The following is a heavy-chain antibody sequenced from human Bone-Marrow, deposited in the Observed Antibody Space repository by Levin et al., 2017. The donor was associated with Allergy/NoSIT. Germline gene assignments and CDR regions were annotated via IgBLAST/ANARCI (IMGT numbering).Heavy chain of an antibody. CDR2: ITTKNEGATT. CDR1: GFTANDAW. V-gene: IGHV3-15*07. J-gene: IGHJ4*02. CDR3: TTGHSANWYSHDGY. D-gene: IGHD7-27*01. Sequence: KTGGSLRLSCVGSGFTANDAWMNWVRQAPGKGLEWVGRITTKNEGATTDYPSAVRGRFAISRHDSENVLYLQMNSLKIEDTAVYYCTTGHSANWYSHDGYWGQGTLVTVSS.